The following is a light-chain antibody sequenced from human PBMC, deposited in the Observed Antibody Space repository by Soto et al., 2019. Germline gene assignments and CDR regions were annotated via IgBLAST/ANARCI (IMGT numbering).Light chain of an antibody. CDR1: QSVSSN. J-gene: IGKJ3*01. Sequence: EIVMTQSPATLSVSPGERATLSCRASQSVSSNLAWYQQKPGQAPRLLIYGASTRATGIPARFSGSGSGTEFTFTISSLQSEDFATYYCQHYNNLLGTFGPGTKVDLK. CDR3: QHYNNLLGT. CDR2: GAS. V-gene: IGKV3-15*01.